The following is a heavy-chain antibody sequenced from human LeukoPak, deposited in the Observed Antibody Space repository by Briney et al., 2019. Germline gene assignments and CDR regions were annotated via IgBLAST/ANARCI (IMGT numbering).Heavy chain of an antibody. J-gene: IGHJ6*04. CDR3: AELGITMIGGV. CDR1: GFTFSTYE. D-gene: IGHD3-10*02. CDR2: ISSRGSAI. V-gene: IGHV3-48*03. Sequence: PGGSLRLSCAASGFTFSTYEMNWVRQAPGKGLEWVSYISSRGSAIYYADPVKGRFTISRDIAKTSLYLQRNSLRAEDTAVYYCAELGITMIGGVWGKGTTVTISS.